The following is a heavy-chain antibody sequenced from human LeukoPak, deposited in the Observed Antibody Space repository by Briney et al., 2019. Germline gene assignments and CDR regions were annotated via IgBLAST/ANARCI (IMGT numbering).Heavy chain of an antibody. CDR2: IYHTGST. CDR3: ARGDGSGSGRWFDP. Sequence: PSETLSLTCTVPGASISSGTYSWSWIRQPPGEGLEWIGYIYHTGSTYYNPSLKGRVTISVDRSKNQFSLNLNFVTAADTALYYCARGDGSGSGRWFDPWGQGTLITVSS. J-gene: IGHJ5*02. CDR1: GASISSGTYS. D-gene: IGHD3-10*01. V-gene: IGHV4-30-2*01.